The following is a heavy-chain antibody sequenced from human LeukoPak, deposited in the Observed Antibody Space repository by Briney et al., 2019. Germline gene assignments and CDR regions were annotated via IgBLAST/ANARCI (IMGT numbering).Heavy chain of an antibody. CDR1: GFTFSSYW. D-gene: IGHD6-19*01. Sequence: GGSLRLSCAASGFTFSSYWMHWVRQAPGKGLEYVSSISNNGGTTFYANSVKGRFTISRDNSKNTLYLQMGSLRPEDMAVYYCARKISVAGTNYFGYWGQGTLVTVSS. CDR3: ARKISVAGTNYFGY. V-gene: IGHV3-64*01. CDR2: ISNNGGTT. J-gene: IGHJ4*02.